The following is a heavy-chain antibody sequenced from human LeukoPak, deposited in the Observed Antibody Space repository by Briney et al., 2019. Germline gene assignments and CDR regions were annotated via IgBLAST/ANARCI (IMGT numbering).Heavy chain of an antibody. CDR1: GYTFTGYY. J-gene: IGHJ4*02. D-gene: IGHD3-10*01. CDR3: ASSGSYYKADY. V-gene: IGHV1-2*06. Sequence: ASVKVSCKASGYTFTGYYMHWVRQAPGQGLEWMGRINPNSGGPNYAQKFQGRVTITADESTSTAYMELSSLRSEDTAVYYCASSGSYYKADYWGQGTLSPSPQ. CDR2: INPNSGGP.